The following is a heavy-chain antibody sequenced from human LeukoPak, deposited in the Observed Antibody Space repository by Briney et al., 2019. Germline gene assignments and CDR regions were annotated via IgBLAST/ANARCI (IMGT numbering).Heavy chain of an antibody. Sequence: PGGSLSLSCVASAFTFRTYSMHWVRQAPGKGLEWVSSISGSTSYIYYADSVRGRFTISRDNAKNSLYLQMNSLRPEDTAVYYCARGSDFVWGSYRPYFDYWGQGTLVTVSS. V-gene: IGHV3-21*01. J-gene: IGHJ4*02. CDR1: AFTFRTYS. CDR3: ARGSDFVWGSYRPYFDY. D-gene: IGHD3-16*02. CDR2: ISGSTSYI.